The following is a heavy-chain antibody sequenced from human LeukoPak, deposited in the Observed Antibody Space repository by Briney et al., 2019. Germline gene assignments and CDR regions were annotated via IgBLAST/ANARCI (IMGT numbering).Heavy chain of an antibody. Sequence: PSDPLSLTYTVSGDSLTCYYWTWTLQPPGKGLEGIGHIYHSGTTNYTPSFKIRVTISVDTSRSQFSLTLSSLTAADTAVYYCAQKAPFTPAYSQQWGQGTLVTVSS. CDR2: IYHSGTT. J-gene: IGHJ1*01. V-gene: IGHV4-59*07. D-gene: IGHD2/OR15-2a*01. CDR1: GDSLTCYY. CDR3: AQKAPFTPAYSQQ.